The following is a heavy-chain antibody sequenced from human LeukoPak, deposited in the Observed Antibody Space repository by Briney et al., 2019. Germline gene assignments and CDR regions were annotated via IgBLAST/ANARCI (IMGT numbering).Heavy chain of an antibody. D-gene: IGHD3-10*01. J-gene: IGHJ5*02. CDR1: GGSFSGYY. CDR3: ARGFDYYGSGSYYRSWFDP. Sequence: PSETLSLTCAVYGGSFSGYYWSWIRQPPGKGLEWIGEINHSGSTNYNPSLKNRVTISADTSKNQFSLRLSSVTAADTAVYYCARGFDYYGSGSYYRSWFDPWGQGTLVTVSS. CDR2: INHSGST. V-gene: IGHV4-34*01.